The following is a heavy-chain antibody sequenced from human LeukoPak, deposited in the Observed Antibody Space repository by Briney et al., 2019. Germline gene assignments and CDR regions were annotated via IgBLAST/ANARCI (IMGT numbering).Heavy chain of an antibody. J-gene: IGHJ6*03. D-gene: IGHD2-21*02. CDR2: ISGSGGST. Sequence: GGSLRLSCAASGFTFSNFAMTWVRQAPGKGLEWISAISGSGGSTYYADSVKGRFTISRDNSKNTLCLQMNSLRADDTAIYYCAKGGDFYYSYYYMDVWGKGTTVTVSS. CDR3: AKGGDFYYSYYYMDV. CDR1: GFTFSNFA. V-gene: IGHV3-23*01.